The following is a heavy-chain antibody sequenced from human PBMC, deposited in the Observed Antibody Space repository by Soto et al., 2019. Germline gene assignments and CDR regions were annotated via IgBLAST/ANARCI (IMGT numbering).Heavy chain of an antibody. V-gene: IGHV3-30*18. Sequence: PGGSLRLSCAASGFTFSSYGMHWVRQAPGKGLEWVAVISYDGSNKYYADSVKGRFTISRDNSKNTLYLQMNSLRAEDTAVYYCAKDLEGGHYYYYMDVWGKGTTVTVSS. D-gene: IGHD3-3*01. CDR3: AKDLEGGHYYYYMDV. CDR2: ISYDGSNK. J-gene: IGHJ6*03. CDR1: GFTFSSYG.